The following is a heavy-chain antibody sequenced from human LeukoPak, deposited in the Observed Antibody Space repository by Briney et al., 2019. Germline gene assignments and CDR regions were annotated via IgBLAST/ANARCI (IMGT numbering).Heavy chain of an antibody. CDR1: GFTFSTYW. V-gene: IGHV3-7*01. D-gene: IGHD2-2*01. J-gene: IGHJ4*02. CDR3: ARDRCSSTSCFFDY. CDR2: IKQDGSEK. Sequence: GGSLRLSCAASGFTFSTYWMTWVRQAPGAGLEWVANIKQDGSEKYYVDSVKGRFTISRDNAKNSLYLQMNSLRAEDTAVYYCARDRCSSTSCFFDYWGQGTLVTVSS.